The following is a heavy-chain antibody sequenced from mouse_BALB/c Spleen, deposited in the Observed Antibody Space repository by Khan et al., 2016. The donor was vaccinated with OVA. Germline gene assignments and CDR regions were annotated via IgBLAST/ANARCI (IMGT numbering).Heavy chain of an antibody. CDR1: GYTFTGFA. J-gene: IGHJ3*01. Sequence: VQLQQSGAELVRPGVSVKLSCKGSGYTFTGFAMHWVKQSHAKSLEWIAVISTYYGDIYYNQNFKGKATMNVDKSSSTPHMELARLTSEDSAMYYCARWSDRFRFASWGQGTLVTVSA. CDR3: ARWSDRFRFAS. V-gene: IGHV1S137*01. CDR2: ISTYYGDI.